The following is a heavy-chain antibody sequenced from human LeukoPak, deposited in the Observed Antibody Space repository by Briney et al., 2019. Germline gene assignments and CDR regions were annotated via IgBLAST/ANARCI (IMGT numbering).Heavy chain of an antibody. CDR3: ARGRTDNYYYGMDV. Sequence: LAGRSLRPSCAASGFTFDDSGMSCVRQAPGRWLEWVSGINWNDGSIGHADSVKSRFTISRDNAKNSLYLQMDSLRAEYSALYYCARGRTDNYYYGMDVWGQGTTVTVSS. CDR1: GFTFDDSG. D-gene: IGHD3/OR15-3a*01. J-gene: IGHJ6*02. V-gene: IGHV3-20*04. CDR2: INWNDGSI.